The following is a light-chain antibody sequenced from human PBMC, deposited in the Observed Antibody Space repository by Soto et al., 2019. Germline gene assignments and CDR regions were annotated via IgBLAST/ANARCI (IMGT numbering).Light chain of an antibody. CDR1: QSVSSN. Sequence: EIVITQSPATLSVSPGERATFSCRASQSVSSNLAWYQQIPGQAPRLLIYGSSSRATGIPDRFSGSGSGTDFTLTISRLEPEDFAVYYCQQYGSSPRTFGQGTKVDIK. V-gene: IGKV3-20*01. CDR2: GSS. J-gene: IGKJ1*01. CDR3: QQYGSSPRT.